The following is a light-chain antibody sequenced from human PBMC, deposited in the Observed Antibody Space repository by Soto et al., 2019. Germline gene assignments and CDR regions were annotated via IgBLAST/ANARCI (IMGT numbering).Light chain of an antibody. CDR2: EVS. J-gene: IGLJ1*01. CDR1: STDVGGYNY. V-gene: IGLV2-14*01. CDR3: GSYTSTDTPFV. Sequence: LAQPSSVSGSPGQSITISCTGTSTDVGGYNYVSWYQHHPGKGPKLIIYEVSNRPSGVSDRFSGSKSDNKASLIISNLEAEDESDYYCGSYTSTDTPFVFGTGTKVTVL.